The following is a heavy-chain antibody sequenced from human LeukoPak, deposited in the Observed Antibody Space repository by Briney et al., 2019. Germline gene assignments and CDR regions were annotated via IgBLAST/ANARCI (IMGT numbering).Heavy chain of an antibody. V-gene: IGHV3-15*01. CDR1: GFTFSNAW. CDR3: RETRDDTDYYYYYMDV. D-gene: IGHD5-24*01. CDR2: IKSKTDGGTT. J-gene: IGHJ6*03. Sequence: GGSLRLSCAASGFTFSNAWMSWVRQAPGKGLEWVGRIKSKTDGGTTDYAAPVKGRFTISRDNSKNTLYLQMNSLRAEDTAVYYCRETRDDTDYYYYYMDVWGKGTTVTVSS.